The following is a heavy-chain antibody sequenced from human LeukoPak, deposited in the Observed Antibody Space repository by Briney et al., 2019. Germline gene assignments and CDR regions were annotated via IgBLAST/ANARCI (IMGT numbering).Heavy chain of an antibody. CDR2: IYYSGST. V-gene: IGHV4-31*03. CDR1: GGSISSGGYY. CDR3: ARHNYGDYFPALSLDY. Sequence: ASQTLSLTCTVSGGSISSGGYYWSWIRQHPGKGLEWIGYIYYSGSTYYNPSLKSRVTISVDTSKNQFSLKLSSVTAADTAVYYCARHNYGDYFPALSLDYWGQGTLVTVSS. J-gene: IGHJ4*02. D-gene: IGHD4-17*01.